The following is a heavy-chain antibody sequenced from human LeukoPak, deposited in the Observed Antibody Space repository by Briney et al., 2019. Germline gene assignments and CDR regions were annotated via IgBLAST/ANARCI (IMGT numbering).Heavy chain of an antibody. Sequence: SETLSLTCTVSGDSISSSYWNWIRQTPGKGLEWIGYISASGNTNYNPSLKSRVTISVDTSKNQFSLKLSSVTAADTAVYYCARALSDYIWGSYRAGAFDIWGQGTLVTVSS. J-gene: IGHJ3*02. D-gene: IGHD3-16*02. CDR1: GDSISSSY. CDR2: ISASGNT. CDR3: ARALSDYIWGSYRAGAFDI. V-gene: IGHV4-4*09.